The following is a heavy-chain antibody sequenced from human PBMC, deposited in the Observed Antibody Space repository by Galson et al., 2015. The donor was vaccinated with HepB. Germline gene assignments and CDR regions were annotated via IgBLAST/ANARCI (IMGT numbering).Heavy chain of an antibody. CDR2: FDPEDGET. D-gene: IGHD2-2*01. Sequence: SVKVSCKVSGYTLTELSMHWVRQAPGKGLEWMGGFDPEDGETIYAQKFQGRVTMTEDTSTDTAYMELSSLRSEDTAVYYCATADCSSTSCHTPLQYYYYYGMDVWGQGTTVTASS. CDR3: ATADCSSTSCHTPLQYYYYYGMDV. J-gene: IGHJ6*02. V-gene: IGHV1-24*01. CDR1: GYTLTELS.